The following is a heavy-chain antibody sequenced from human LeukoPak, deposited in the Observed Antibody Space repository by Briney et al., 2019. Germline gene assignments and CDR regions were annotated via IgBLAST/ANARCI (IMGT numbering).Heavy chain of an antibody. CDR2: IIPIFGTA. CDR3: ARAKAGPTRYCYYYMDV. Sequence: ASVTVSCTASGGTFSSYAISWVRQAPGQGLEWMGGIIPIFGTANYAQKFQGRVTITTDESTSTAYMELSSLRSEDTAVYYCARAKAGPTRYCYYYMDVWGKGTTVTVSS. V-gene: IGHV1-69*05. CDR1: GGTFSSYA. D-gene: IGHD6-6*01. J-gene: IGHJ6*03.